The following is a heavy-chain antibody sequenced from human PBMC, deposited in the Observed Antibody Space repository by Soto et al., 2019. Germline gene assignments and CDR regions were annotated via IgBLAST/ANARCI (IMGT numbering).Heavy chain of an antibody. CDR1: GFIFSSYA. CDR3: AMAHVDTAMDYYYYYGMDV. V-gene: IGHV3-23*01. J-gene: IGHJ6*02. CDR2: ISGGGGSI. Sequence: GGSLRLSCAASGFIFSSYALSWVRQAPGKGLEWVSAISGGGGSIYYADSVKGRFTISRDNSKNTLYLQMNSLRAEDTAVYYCAMAHVDTAMDYYYYYGMDVWGQGTTVTV. D-gene: IGHD5-18*01.